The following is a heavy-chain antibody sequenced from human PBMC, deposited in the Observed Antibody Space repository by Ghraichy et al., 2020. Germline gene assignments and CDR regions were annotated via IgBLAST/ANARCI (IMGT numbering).Heavy chain of an antibody. CDR1: GGSISSYY. Sequence: SETLSLTCTVSGGSISSYYWSWIRQPAGKGLEWIGRIYTSGSTNYNPSLKSRVTMSVDTSKNQFSLKLSSVTAADTAVYYCARGGPYDFWSGYSYNWFDPWGQGTLVTVSS. J-gene: IGHJ5*02. CDR3: ARGGPYDFWSGYSYNWFDP. CDR2: IYTSGST. D-gene: IGHD3-3*01. V-gene: IGHV4-4*07.